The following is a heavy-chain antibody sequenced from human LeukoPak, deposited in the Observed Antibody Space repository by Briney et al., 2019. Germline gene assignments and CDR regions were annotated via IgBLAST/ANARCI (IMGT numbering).Heavy chain of an antibody. D-gene: IGHD3-16*01. CDR3: ARDRQFRLHDP. CDR2: ISTSGTTT. J-gene: IGHJ5*02. Sequence: GGSLRLSCTVSGFTFTDYYMSWIRQAPGKGLEWLSYISTSGTTTSYADSVKGRFTISRDNAKNSVYLQIDSPRAEDTAMYYCARDRQFRLHDPWGQGIQVIVSS. V-gene: IGHV3-11*01. CDR1: GFTFTDYY.